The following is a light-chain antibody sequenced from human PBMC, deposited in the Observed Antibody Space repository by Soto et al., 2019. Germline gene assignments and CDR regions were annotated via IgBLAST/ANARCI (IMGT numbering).Light chain of an antibody. J-gene: IGLJ1*01. Sequence: QSVLTQPASVSGSPGQSITISCTGTSSDVGGYNYVSWYQQHPGKAPKLMIYEVSNRPSGVSNRFSGSKSGNTASLTISGLQAEDEADYYCCSSADSYTFIFGTGTKVTVL. CDR1: SSDVGGYNY. V-gene: IGLV2-14*01. CDR3: CSSADSYTFI. CDR2: EVS.